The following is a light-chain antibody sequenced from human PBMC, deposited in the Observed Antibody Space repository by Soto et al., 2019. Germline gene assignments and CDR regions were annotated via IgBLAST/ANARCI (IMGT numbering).Light chain of an antibody. CDR1: QSVNSEY. CDR3: QQYGTSPAT. V-gene: IGKV3-20*01. CDR2: GAS. Sequence: EIVLTQSPGTLSLSPGERVTLSCRASQSVNSEYLAWYQHKPGQAPRLLIFGASIRATGISDRFSGSGSGTDVTLTIRRLEPADFAVYYCQQYGTSPATFGQGTKVEIK. J-gene: IGKJ1*01.